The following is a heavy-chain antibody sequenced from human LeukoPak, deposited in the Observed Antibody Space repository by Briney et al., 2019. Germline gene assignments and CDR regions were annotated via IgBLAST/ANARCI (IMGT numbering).Heavy chain of an antibody. V-gene: IGHV1-8*03. J-gene: IGHJ4*02. CDR1: GYTFTNYH. Sequence: GASVKVSCKASGYTFTNYHINWVRQASGQGLEWMTWINPDTGDKGYARKFQDRVTITTDTSVSTAYMELSSLSSEDTAVYFCARTTSMTASGYDYRGKGTLVTVSS. CDR2: INPDTGDK. CDR3: ARTTSMTASGYDY. D-gene: IGHD2-21*02.